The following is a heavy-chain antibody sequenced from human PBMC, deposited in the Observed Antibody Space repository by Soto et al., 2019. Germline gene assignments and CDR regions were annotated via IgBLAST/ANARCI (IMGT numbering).Heavy chain of an antibody. D-gene: IGHD4-17*01. Sequence: QVQLVQSGAEVKKPGASVKVSCKASGYTFTSYAMHWVRQAPGQRLEWMGWINAGNGNTKYSQKFQGRVTITRDTSASTAYIELSSLRSDDPAVYYCASFSGYGDYDRDMDYWGQGTLVTVSS. CDR2: INAGNGNT. J-gene: IGHJ4*02. CDR3: ASFSGYGDYDRDMDY. CDR1: GYTFTSYA. V-gene: IGHV1-3*01.